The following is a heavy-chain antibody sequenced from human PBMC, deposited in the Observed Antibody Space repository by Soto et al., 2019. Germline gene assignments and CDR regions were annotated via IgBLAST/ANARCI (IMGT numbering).Heavy chain of an antibody. D-gene: IGHD3-22*01. CDR3: ARVDTYYYDSSGGYDFDI. J-gene: IGHJ3*02. V-gene: IGHV1-2*02. CDR1: GYTFTGYY. Sequence: ASVKVSCKASGYTFTGYYMHWVRQAPGQGLEWMGWINPNSGGTNYAQKFQGRVTMTRDTSISTAYMELSRLRSDDTAVYYCARVDTYYYDSSGGYDFDIWGQGTMVTVSS. CDR2: INPNSGGT.